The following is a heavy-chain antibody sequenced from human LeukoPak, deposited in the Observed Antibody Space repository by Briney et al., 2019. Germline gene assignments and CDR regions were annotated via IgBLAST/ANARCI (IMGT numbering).Heavy chain of an antibody. CDR3: ARALLGYCSGGSCYSGIGAFDI. J-gene: IGHJ3*02. V-gene: IGHV3-21*01. CDR2: ISSSCSYI. Sequence: GGSLRLSCAASGFTFSSYSMNWVRQAPGKGLEWVSSISSSCSYIYYADSVKGRFTISRDNAKNSLYLQMNSLRAEDTAVYYCARALLGYCSGGSCYSGIGAFDIWGQGTMVTVSS. D-gene: IGHD2-15*01. CDR1: GFTFSSYS.